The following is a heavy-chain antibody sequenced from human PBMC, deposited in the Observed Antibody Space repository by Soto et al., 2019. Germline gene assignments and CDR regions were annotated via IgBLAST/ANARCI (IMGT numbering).Heavy chain of an antibody. CDR2: IWYDGSNK. D-gene: IGHD3-3*01. Sequence: GGSLRLSCAASGFTFSSYGMHWVRQAPGKGLEWVAVIWYDGSNKYYADSVKGRFTISRDNSKNTLYLQMNSLRAEDTAVYYCARDSNYDFWSGYIGIPAYYYYMDVWGKGTTVTVSS. CDR3: ARDSNYDFWSGYIGIPAYYYYMDV. CDR1: GFTFSSYG. J-gene: IGHJ6*03. V-gene: IGHV3-33*01.